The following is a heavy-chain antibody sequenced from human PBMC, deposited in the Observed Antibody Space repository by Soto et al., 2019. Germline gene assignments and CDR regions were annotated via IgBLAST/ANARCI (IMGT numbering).Heavy chain of an antibody. V-gene: IGHV4-59*01. D-gene: IGHD2-15*01. Sequence: SETLSLTCTVSGGSISSYYWSWIWQPPGKGLEWIGYFYSSGSTNYNPSLKSRVTISVDTSKNQFSLKLSSVTAADTAVYYCARVVVAATEYYFDYWGQGTLVTVSS. CDR1: GGSISSYY. CDR2: FYSSGST. J-gene: IGHJ4*02. CDR3: ARVVVAATEYYFDY.